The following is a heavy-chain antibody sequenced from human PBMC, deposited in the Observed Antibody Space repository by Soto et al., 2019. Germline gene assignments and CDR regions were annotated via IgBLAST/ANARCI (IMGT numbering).Heavy chain of an antibody. CDR3: ARVYSNYGGWFDP. Sequence: EVQLLESGGGLVQPGGSLRLSCAASGFTFSSYAMSWVRQAPGKGLEWVSAISGSGGSTYYADSVKGRFTISRDNSKNTLYLQMNSLRAEDTAVHYCARVYSNYGGWFDPWGQGTLVTVSS. V-gene: IGHV3-23*01. CDR1: GFTFSSYA. J-gene: IGHJ5*02. D-gene: IGHD4-4*01. CDR2: ISGSGGST.